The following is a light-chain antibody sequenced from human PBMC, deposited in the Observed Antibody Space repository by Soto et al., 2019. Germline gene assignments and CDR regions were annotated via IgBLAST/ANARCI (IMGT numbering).Light chain of an antibody. V-gene: IGLV2-14*01. CDR3: SSYSSTTTQV. J-gene: IGLJ3*02. Sequence: QSVLTQPASVSGSPGQSITISCTGTSSDVGGYNYVSWYQQRPGKAPKLMIYDVNNRPSGVSNRFSASKSGNTASLTISGLQAEDEADYYCSSYSSTTTQVFGGGTKLTVL. CDR2: DVN. CDR1: SSDVGGYNY.